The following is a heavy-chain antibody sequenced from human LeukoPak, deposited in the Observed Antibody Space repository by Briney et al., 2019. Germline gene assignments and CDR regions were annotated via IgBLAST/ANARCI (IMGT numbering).Heavy chain of an antibody. D-gene: IGHD1-26*01. CDR2: IYYSGST. V-gene: IGHV4-59*08. CDR1: GGSISSYY. J-gene: IGHJ4*02. CDR3: ARHYFGWELRYFDY. Sequence: SETLSLTCTVSGGSISSYYWSWIRQPPGKGLEWIGYIYYSGSTNYNPSLKSRVTISVDTSKNQFSLKLSSATAADTAVYYCARHYFGWELRYFDYWGQGTLVTVSS.